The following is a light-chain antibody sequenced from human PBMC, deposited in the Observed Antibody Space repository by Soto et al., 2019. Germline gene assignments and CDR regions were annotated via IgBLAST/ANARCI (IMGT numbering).Light chain of an antibody. CDR1: QSVSSSY. Sequence: EIVLTKSRGTLSLSIGERATLSCRPSQSVSSSYLAWYQQKPGQAPRLLICGESSRTTGIPDRFSGSGSGTDFTLTISRLEPEDFAVYYCQQYGSSPLTFGGGTRWISN. CDR2: GES. CDR3: QQYGSSPLT. J-gene: IGKJ4*01. V-gene: IGKV3-20*01.